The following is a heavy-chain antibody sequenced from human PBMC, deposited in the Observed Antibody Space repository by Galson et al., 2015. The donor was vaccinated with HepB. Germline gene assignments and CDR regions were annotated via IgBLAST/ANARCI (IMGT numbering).Heavy chain of an antibody. CDR1: GGSFSGYY. J-gene: IGHJ4*02. V-gene: IGHV4-34*01. CDR3: ARRKQPRPRAYYYDSSGYYYFGY. CDR2: INHSGST. Sequence: ETLSLTCAVYGGSFSGYYWSWIRQPPGKGLEWIGEINHSGSTNYNPSLKSRVTISVDTSKNQFSLKLSSVTAADTAVYYCARRKQPRPRAYYYDSSGYYYFGYWGQGTLVTVSS. D-gene: IGHD3-22*01.